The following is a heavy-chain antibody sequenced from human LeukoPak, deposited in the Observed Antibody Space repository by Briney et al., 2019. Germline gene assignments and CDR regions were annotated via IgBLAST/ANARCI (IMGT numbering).Heavy chain of an antibody. V-gene: IGHV4-39*02. Sequence: SETLSLTCTVSGGSISSTSYYWGWIRQPPGKGLEWFVSIYYSGSTYYNPSLKSQVTISVDTSKNQFSLELSSVTAADTAMYYCAKEDSSSWYLSFDIWGQGTMVTVAS. CDR3: AKEDSSSWYLSFDI. CDR2: IYYSGST. D-gene: IGHD6-13*01. CDR1: GGSISSTSYY. J-gene: IGHJ3*02.